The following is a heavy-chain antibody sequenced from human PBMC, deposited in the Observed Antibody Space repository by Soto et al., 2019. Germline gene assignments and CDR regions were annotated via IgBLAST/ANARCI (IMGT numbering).Heavy chain of an antibody. CDR2: TYYRSKWYN. CDR3: ARERAIAALLGGYYYGMDV. V-gene: IGHV6-1*01. Sequence: TLSLTCAISGYSVASNSAAWNWIRQSPSRGLEWLGRTYYRSKWYNDYAVSVKSRITINPDTSKNQFSLQLNSVTPEDTAVYYCARERAIAALLGGYYYGMDVWGQGTTVTVSS. J-gene: IGHJ6*02. CDR1: GYSVASNSAA. D-gene: IGHD6-13*01.